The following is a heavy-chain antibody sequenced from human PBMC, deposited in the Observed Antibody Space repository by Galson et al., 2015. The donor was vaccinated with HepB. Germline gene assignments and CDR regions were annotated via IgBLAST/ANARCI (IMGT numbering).Heavy chain of an antibody. CDR3: ASEVGGSVVYYGMDV. J-gene: IGHJ6*02. Sequence: SAKVSCKASGGTFSSYAISWVRQAPGQGLEWMGGIIPIFGTANYAQKFQGRVTITADESTSTAYMELSSLRSEDTAVYYCASEVGGSVVYYGMDVWGQGTTVTVSS. CDR2: IIPIFGTA. CDR1: GGTFSSYA. V-gene: IGHV1-69*13.